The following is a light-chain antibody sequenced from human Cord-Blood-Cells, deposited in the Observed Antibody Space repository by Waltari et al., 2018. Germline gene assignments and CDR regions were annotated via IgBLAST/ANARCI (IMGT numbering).Light chain of an antibody. J-gene: IGLJ3*02. CDR3: SSYTSSSPWV. Sequence: QSALTQPDSVSGSPGQSINTSCTGHSSAVGASNYVSWYQQHPGKAPKLMISDFSNRPSGVSNRFSGSRSGNTASLTISGLQAEDEADYYCSSYTSSSPWVFGGGTKLTVL. V-gene: IGLV2-14*01. CDR2: DFS. CDR1: SSAVGASNY.